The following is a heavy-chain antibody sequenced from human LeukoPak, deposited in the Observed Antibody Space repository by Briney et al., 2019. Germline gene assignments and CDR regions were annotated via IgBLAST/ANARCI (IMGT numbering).Heavy chain of an antibody. CDR2: INQDGSEK. Sequence: PGGSLRLSCAASGFTFSSYEMNWVRQAPGKGLEWVANINQDGSEKNYVDSVKGRFTISRDNARNSLYLQMSSLTSEDTAVYYCARDEGTFWGQGTLVTVSS. V-gene: IGHV3-7*01. J-gene: IGHJ4*02. CDR1: GFTFSSYE. CDR3: ARDEGTF. D-gene: IGHD2/OR15-2a*01.